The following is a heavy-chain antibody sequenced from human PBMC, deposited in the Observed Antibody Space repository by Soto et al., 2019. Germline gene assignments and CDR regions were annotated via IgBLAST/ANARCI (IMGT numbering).Heavy chain of an antibody. Sequence: QVQLVESGGGVVQPGRSLRLSCAASGFTFSSYAMHWVRQAPGKGLEWVAVISYDGSNKYYADSVKGRFTISRDNYKNTLYLQMNSLRAEDTAVYYCARPFLTTVVTPYFDYWGQGTLVTVSS. V-gene: IGHV3-30-3*01. CDR1: GFTFSSYA. CDR3: ARPFLTTVVTPYFDY. D-gene: IGHD4-17*01. J-gene: IGHJ4*02. CDR2: ISYDGSNK.